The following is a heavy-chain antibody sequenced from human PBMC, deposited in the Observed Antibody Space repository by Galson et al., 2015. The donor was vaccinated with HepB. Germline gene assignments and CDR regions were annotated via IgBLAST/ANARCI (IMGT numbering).Heavy chain of an antibody. Sequence: SVKVSCKASGYTFTSYGISWVRQAPGQGLEWMGWINTNTGNPTYAQGFTGRFVFSLDTSVSTAYLQISSLKAEDTAVYYCARGDCTGGVCYKGGDYWGQGTLVTVSS. CDR2: INTNTGNP. CDR1: GYTFTSYG. CDR3: ARGDCTGGVCYKGGDY. J-gene: IGHJ4*02. D-gene: IGHD2-8*02. V-gene: IGHV7-4-1*02.